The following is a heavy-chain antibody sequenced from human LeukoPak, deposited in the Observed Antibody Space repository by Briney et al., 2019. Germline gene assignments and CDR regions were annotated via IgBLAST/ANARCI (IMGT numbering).Heavy chain of an antibody. CDR3: ARDYSSGYHSDGPRFDP. J-gene: IGHJ5*02. CDR1: GFIFSNFG. Sequence: GGSLRLSCTVSGFIFSNFGMHWVRQAPGKGLEWLAYIRYDKSNEYYADFVKGRFTISRDNSKNVLYPQMNSLRPEDTALYFCARDYSSGYHSDGPRFDPWGQGTLVTVSS. CDR2: IRYDKSNE. D-gene: IGHD5-24*01. V-gene: IGHV3-30*02.